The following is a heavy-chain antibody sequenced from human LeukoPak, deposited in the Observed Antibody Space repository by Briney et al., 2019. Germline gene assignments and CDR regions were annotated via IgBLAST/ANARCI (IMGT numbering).Heavy chain of an antibody. CDR3: ARDGGHGQLWANYFDY. D-gene: IGHD5-18*01. Sequence: ASETVSRNGTGYGFTSSSSSWLRRAPGQGLEWMGWSIAYSGNTNYAQKLQSRVTISADTSTSTAYMELSSLRSADTAVYYCARDGGHGQLWANYFDYWGQGTLVTVSS. V-gene: IGHV1-18*04. J-gene: IGHJ4*02. CDR2: SIAYSGNT. CDR1: GYGFTSSS.